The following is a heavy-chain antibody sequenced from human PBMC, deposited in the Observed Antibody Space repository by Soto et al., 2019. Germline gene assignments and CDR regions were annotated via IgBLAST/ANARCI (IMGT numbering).Heavy chain of an antibody. Sequence: GWSLRRSCAASGFSSSYYLMSGVRTAPGRGLEWVAHIIQDGRAIYYVDSVRGRFTISRDSAGNSVFLEMHRLRVEDTAVYYCARGGELSLLPLDYWGLGTLVTVSS. J-gene: IGHJ4*02. CDR1: GFSSSYYL. D-gene: IGHD2-15*01. V-gene: IGHV3-7*03. CDR3: ARGGELSLLPLDY. CDR2: IIQDGRAI.